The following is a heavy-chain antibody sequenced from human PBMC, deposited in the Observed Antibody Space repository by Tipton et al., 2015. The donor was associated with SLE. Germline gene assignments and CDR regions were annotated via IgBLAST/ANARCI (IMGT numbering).Heavy chain of an antibody. Sequence: TLSLTCTVPGGSISSSSYYWGWIRQPPGKGLEWIGSIYYSGSTYYNPTLKSRVTISVDTSKNQFSLKLSSVTAADTAVYYCARERGDGYYNYYYMDVWGKGTTVTGSS. V-gene: IGHV4-39*07. CDR2: IYYSGST. J-gene: IGHJ6*03. CDR1: GGSISSSSYY. CDR3: ARERGDGYYNYYYMDV. D-gene: IGHD5-24*01.